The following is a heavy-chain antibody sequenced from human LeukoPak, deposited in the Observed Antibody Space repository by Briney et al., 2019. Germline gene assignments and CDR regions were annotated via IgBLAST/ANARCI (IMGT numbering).Heavy chain of an antibody. CDR2: ISGSDPGT. J-gene: IGHJ5*02. CDR1: GFNFRTYS. Sequence: PGGSLRLSCAASGFNFRTYSMSWVRQAPGKGREWVSAISGSDPGTYHADSVKGRFTISRDNAKNTLSLQTTSLRAEDTAVYYCARGSFDPWGQGTLVTVSS. CDR3: ARGSFDP. V-gene: IGHV3-23*01.